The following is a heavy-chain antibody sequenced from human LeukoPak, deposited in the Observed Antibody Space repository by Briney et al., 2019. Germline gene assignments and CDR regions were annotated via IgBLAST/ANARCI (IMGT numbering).Heavy chain of an antibody. CDR1: GGSFSGYY. CDR3: ARLQYGGIDY. J-gene: IGHJ4*02. D-gene: IGHD4-23*01. CDR2: INHSGST. V-gene: IGHV4-34*01. Sequence: SETLSLTCAVYGGSFSGYYWSWIRQPPGKGLEWIGEINHSGSTNYNPSLKSRVTISVDTSKNQFSLKLSSVTAADTAVYYCARLQYGGIDYWGQGTLVTVSS.